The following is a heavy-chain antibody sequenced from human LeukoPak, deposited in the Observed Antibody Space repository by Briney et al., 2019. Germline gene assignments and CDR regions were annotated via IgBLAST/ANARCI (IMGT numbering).Heavy chain of an antibody. CDR2: IYTSGST. CDR3: ARGRTIFGVVHYNWFDP. Sequence: PSETLSLTCAVYGGSFSGYYWSWIRQPAGKGLEWIGRIYTSGSTNYNPSLKSRVTMSVDTSKNQFSLKLSSVTAADTAVYYCARGRTIFGVVHYNWFDPWGQGTLVTVSS. CDR1: GGSFSGYY. J-gene: IGHJ5*02. D-gene: IGHD3-3*01. V-gene: IGHV4-59*10.